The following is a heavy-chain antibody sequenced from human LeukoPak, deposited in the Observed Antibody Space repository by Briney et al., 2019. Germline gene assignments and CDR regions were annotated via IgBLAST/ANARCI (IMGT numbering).Heavy chain of an antibody. D-gene: IGHD5-12*01. J-gene: IGHJ4*02. CDR2: IYHSGST. Sequence: PSETLSLTCGVYGGSFSGYYWTWIRQPPGKGLEWIGYIYHSGSTYYNPSLKSRVTISVDRSKNQFSLRLGSVTTADTAVYYCALGIVAFDFWGQGAPVTVSS. V-gene: IGHV4-34*06. CDR1: GGSFSGYY. CDR3: ALGIVAFDF.